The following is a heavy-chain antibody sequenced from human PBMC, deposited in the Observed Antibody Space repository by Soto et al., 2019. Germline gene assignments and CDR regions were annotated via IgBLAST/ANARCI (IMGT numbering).Heavy chain of an antibody. Sequence: SETLSLTCAVYGGSFNRYYWSWVRQPPGKGLEWIGEINHRGSTNYNPSLKSRVTISLDTSTNQFSLKLSSVTAADTAVYYCARGGKIVETTPNLDYWGRGPLFTFS. V-gene: IGHV4-34*01. CDR2: INHRGST. CDR3: ARGGKIVETTPNLDY. D-gene: IGHD1-26*01. J-gene: IGHJ4*02. CDR1: GGSFNRYY.